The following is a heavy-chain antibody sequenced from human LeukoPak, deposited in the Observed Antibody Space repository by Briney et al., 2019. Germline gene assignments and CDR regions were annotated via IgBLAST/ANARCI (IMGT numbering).Heavy chain of an antibody. Sequence: GGSLRLSCAASGFTFSSYAMRWVRQAPGKGLEWVSAISGSGGSTYYADSVKGRFTISRDNSKSTLYLQMSSLRAEDTAVFYCAKLDDYYDSSGYSFLYWGQGTLVTVSS. CDR3: AKLDDYYDSSGYSFLY. V-gene: IGHV3-23*01. CDR1: GFTFSSYA. D-gene: IGHD3-22*01. CDR2: ISGSGGST. J-gene: IGHJ4*02.